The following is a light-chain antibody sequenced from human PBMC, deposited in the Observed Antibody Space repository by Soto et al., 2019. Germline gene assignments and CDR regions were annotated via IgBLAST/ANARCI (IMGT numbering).Light chain of an antibody. CDR1: SANIGSNY. CDR2: RAD. J-gene: IGLJ2*01. Sequence: QSVLTQSPSASGTPGQRVTISCSGSSANIGSNYVYWYQQFPGTAPRLLIYRADQRPSGVPDRFSGSKSGTSASLGISGLRSEDEAAYYCAAWDDTVNGLVFGGGTKVTVL. CDR3: AAWDDTVNGLV. V-gene: IGLV1-47*01.